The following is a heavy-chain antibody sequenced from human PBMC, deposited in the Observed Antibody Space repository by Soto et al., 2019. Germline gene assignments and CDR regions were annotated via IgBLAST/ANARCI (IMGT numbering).Heavy chain of an antibody. CDR3: DGLGMVAANREFDP. J-gene: IGHJ5*02. CDR2: VYYNGIT. D-gene: IGHD2-15*01. Sequence: SETLSLTCTVSGGSINNHYWSWIRQPPGKGLEWLGYVYYNGITNYNPSLKSRVTMSVDTSKSQLFLKLTSLTAADTAIYYCDGLGMVAANREFDPWGQGTLVTVSS. CDR1: GGSINNHY. V-gene: IGHV4-59*11.